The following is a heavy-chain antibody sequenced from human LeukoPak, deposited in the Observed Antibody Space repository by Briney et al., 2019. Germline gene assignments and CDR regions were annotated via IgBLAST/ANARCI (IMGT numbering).Heavy chain of an antibody. CDR1: GGTFSSYA. CDR2: IIPIFGTA. J-gene: IGHJ4*02. CDR3: ARDLTWIQRALDY. Sequence: SVKVSCKASGGTFSSYAISWVRQAPGQGLEWMGGIIPIFGTANYAQKLQGRVTMTTDTSTSTAYMELRSLRSDDTAVYYCARDLTWIQRALDYWGQGTLVTVSS. D-gene: IGHD5-18*01. V-gene: IGHV1-69*05.